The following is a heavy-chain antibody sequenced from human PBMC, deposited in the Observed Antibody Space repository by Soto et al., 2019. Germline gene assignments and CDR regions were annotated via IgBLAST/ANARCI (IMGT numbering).Heavy chain of an antibody. J-gene: IGHJ4*02. V-gene: IGHV4-39*01. CDR1: GGSISSSGYY. CDR2: IYYSGST. D-gene: IGHD3-22*01. CDR3: ARQHYYDSSGYYTWN. Sequence: SETLSLTCTVSGGSISSSGYYWGWIRQPPGKGLEWIGTIYYSGSTYYNPSLKSRVTISVDTSKNQFSLRLNSVTAADTAVYYCARQHYYDSSGYYTWNWGQGTLVTVSS.